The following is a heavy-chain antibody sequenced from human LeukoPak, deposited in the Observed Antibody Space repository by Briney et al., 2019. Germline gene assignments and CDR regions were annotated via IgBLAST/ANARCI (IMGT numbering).Heavy chain of an antibody. J-gene: IGHJ6*02. CDR1: GGSISSYY. CDR3: ARIFYPVPPNYCYYGMDV. D-gene: IGHD2/OR15-2a*01. CDR2: IYYSGST. V-gene: IGHV4-59*01. Sequence: PSETLSLTCTVSGGSISSYYWSWIRQPPGKGLEWIGYIYYSGSTNYNPSLKSRVTISVDTSKNQFSLKLSSVTAADTAVYYCARIFYPVPPNYCYYGMDVWGQGTTVTVSS.